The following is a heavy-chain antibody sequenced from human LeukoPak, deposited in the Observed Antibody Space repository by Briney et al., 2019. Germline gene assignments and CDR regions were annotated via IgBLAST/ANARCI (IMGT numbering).Heavy chain of an antibody. Sequence: PGGSLRLSCATSGFTFSDHYMDWVRQAPGKGLEWVGRSKNKANSYTTQYAASVKGRFTTSRDDSKNSLYLQMNSLKTEDTAVYYCVPIQLWSDDSWGQGTLVTVSS. D-gene: IGHD5-18*01. CDR2: SKNKANSYTT. CDR1: GFTFSDHY. J-gene: IGHJ4*02. V-gene: IGHV3-72*01. CDR3: VPIQLWSDDS.